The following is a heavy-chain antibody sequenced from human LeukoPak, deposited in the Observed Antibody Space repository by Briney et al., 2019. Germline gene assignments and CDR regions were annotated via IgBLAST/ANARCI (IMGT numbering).Heavy chain of an antibody. CDR3: AKHSTTVTTSFDY. CDR1: GFTFTYA. V-gene: IGHV3-23*01. D-gene: IGHD4-11*01. Sequence: GGSLRLSCATSGFTFTYAMSWVRQTPGKGLEWVSAFSSSGGNTYYAHSVRVRFTISRDNSNNTLYLQMNSLRAEDTAVYYCAKHSTTVTTSFDYWGQGTLVTVSS. CDR2: FSSSGGNT. J-gene: IGHJ4*02.